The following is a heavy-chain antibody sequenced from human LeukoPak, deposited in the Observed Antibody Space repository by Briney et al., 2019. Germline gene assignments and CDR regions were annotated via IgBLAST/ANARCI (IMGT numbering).Heavy chain of an antibody. Sequence: GGSLRLFCAASGFTFSSYSMNWARQAPGKGLEWVANIKQDGSEKYYVDSVKGRFTISRDNAKNSLYLQMNSLRAEDTAVYYCARGGVGSPWIQLWPDYYYYGMDVWGQGTTVTVSS. V-gene: IGHV3-7*03. D-gene: IGHD5-18*01. CDR1: GFTFSSYS. CDR2: IKQDGSEK. J-gene: IGHJ6*02. CDR3: ARGGVGSPWIQLWPDYYYYGMDV.